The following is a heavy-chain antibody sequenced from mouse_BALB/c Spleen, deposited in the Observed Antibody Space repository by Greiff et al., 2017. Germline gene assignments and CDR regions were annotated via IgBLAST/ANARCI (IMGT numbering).Heavy chain of an antibody. V-gene: IGHV5-12-2*01. D-gene: IGHD2-1*01. Sequence: EVKLVESGGGLVQPGGSLKLSCAASGFTFSSYTMSWVRQTPEKRLEWVAYISNGGGSTYYPDTVKGRFTISRDNAKNTLYLQMSSLKSEDTAMYYCARGGNQAWFAYWGQGTLVTVSA. CDR3: ARGGNQAWFAY. J-gene: IGHJ3*01. CDR2: ISNGGGST. CDR1: GFTFSSYT.